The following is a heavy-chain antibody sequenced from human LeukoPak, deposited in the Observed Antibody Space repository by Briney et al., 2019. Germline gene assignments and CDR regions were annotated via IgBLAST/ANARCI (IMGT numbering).Heavy chain of an antibody. J-gene: IGHJ6*03. CDR2: ISAGGATI. Sequence: GGSLRLSCAASGFTFSTYAMSWVRQAPGKGLEWVSAISAGGATIYYADSVKGRFTISRDNSRNTLYLQINSLRAEDTAVYYCAKDSGGTYFYYYYYMDVLGKGTTVTVSS. V-gene: IGHV3-23*01. D-gene: IGHD1-26*01. CDR1: GFTFSTYA. CDR3: AKDSGGTYFYYYYYMDV.